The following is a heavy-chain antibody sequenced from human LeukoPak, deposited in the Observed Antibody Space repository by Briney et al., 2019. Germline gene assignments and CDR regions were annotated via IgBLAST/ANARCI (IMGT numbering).Heavy chain of an antibody. CDR1: GFTFSNAW. Sequence: PGGSLRVSCAASGFTFSNAWMSWVRPAPGEGLEWVGRIKSKTEGGPTDYAATVKGRFTISRDDSKNTLYLQMNSLKTEDTAVYYCTTNCGGDCYRAYDYWGQGTLVTVSS. J-gene: IGHJ4*02. CDR2: IKSKTEGGPT. CDR3: TTNCGGDCYRAYDY. D-gene: IGHD2-21*02. V-gene: IGHV3-15*01.